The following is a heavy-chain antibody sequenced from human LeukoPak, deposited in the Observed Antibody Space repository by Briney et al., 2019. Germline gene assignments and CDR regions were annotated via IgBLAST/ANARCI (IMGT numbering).Heavy chain of an antibody. J-gene: IGHJ4*02. CDR2: INHSGST. Sequence: SETLSLTCAVYGGSFSGYYWSWIRQPPGKGLEWIGEINHSGSTNYNPSLKSRVTISVDTSKNQFSLKLSSVTAADTAVYYCARANIDYYDSSGCRPCFDYWGQGTLVTVSS. V-gene: IGHV4-34*01. D-gene: IGHD3-22*01. CDR1: GGSFSGYY. CDR3: ARANIDYYDSSGCRPCFDY.